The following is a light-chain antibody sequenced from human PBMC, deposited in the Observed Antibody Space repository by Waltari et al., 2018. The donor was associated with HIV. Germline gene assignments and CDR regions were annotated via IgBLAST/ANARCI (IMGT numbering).Light chain of an antibody. CDR3: QEYDSFPWT. J-gene: IGKJ1*01. CDR2: KAS. CDR1: QSIGYY. V-gene: IGKV1-5*03. Sequence: DIQMTQSPSTLSASVGDGVTITCRASQSIGYYMAWSQKKPGKAPKLLIFKASSLENGVSSRCSGRGSGTEVTLTISSLQPDDLATYCCQEYDSFPWTFGPGTNMEIK.